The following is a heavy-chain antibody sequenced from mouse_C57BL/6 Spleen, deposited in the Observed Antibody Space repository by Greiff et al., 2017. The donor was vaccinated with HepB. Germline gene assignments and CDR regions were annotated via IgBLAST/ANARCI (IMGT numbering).Heavy chain of an antibody. Sequence: QVQLQQSGPGLVQPSQSLSITCTVLGFSLTSYGVHWVRQSPGKGLEWLGGIWSGVSTDYNAAFISRLRIRKDNSKSQVFFKMNSPQADDTDIYYCARNAIYYGYDGFAYWGQVTLVTVSA. CDR3: ARNAIYYGYDGFAY. CDR1: GFSLTSYG. D-gene: IGHD2-2*01. CDR2: IWSGVST. J-gene: IGHJ3*01. V-gene: IGHV2-2*01.